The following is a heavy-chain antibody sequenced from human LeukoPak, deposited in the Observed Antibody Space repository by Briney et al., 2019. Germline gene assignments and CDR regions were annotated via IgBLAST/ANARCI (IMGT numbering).Heavy chain of an antibody. D-gene: IGHD3-22*01. Sequence: PGGSLRLSCATSGFTFSSNWMSWVRHVPGRGLDWVANIKPDGSAEYYAASVKGRFTVSRDNAKNSLYLQMNSLRVEDTAVYYCARGRPDSSPFDYWGQGTLVTVSS. CDR1: GFTFSSNW. J-gene: IGHJ4*02. CDR2: IKPDGSAE. V-gene: IGHV3-7*01. CDR3: ARGRPDSSPFDY.